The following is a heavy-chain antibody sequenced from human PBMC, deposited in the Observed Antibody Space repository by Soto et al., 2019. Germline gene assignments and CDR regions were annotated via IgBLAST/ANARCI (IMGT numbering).Heavy chain of an antibody. Sequence: QVQLQQWGAGLLKPSETLSLTCAVYGGSFSGYYWSWIRQPPGKGLEWIGEINHSGSTNYNPSLKSRVTISVDTSKNQFSLKLSSVTAADTAVYYCASRSGQWLMQYFQHWGQGTLVTVSS. J-gene: IGHJ1*01. CDR2: INHSGST. D-gene: IGHD6-19*01. V-gene: IGHV4-34*01. CDR3: ASRSGQWLMQYFQH. CDR1: GGSFSGYY.